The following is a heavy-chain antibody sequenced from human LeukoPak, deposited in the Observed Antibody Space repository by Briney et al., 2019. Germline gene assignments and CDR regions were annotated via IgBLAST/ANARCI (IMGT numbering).Heavy chain of an antibody. CDR3: ARGGAAAGTKFDY. CDR1: GGSISNAGYS. D-gene: IGHD6-13*01. J-gene: IGHJ4*02. Sequence: SQTLSLTCGVSGGSISNAGYSWSWIQQPPGKGLEWIGYIYLSGSTYYNPSLKSRVTISIDTSKNQFSLKLSSVTAADTAVYYCARGGAAAGTKFDYWGQGTLATVSS. CDR2: IYLSGST. V-gene: IGHV4-30-2*01.